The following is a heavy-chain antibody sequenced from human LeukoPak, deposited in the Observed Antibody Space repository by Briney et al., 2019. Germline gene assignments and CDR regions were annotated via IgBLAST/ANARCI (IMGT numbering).Heavy chain of an antibody. CDR3: ARAPDPGSPDY. J-gene: IGHJ4*02. CDR2: ISYDGRNK. CDR1: GFTFSSYA. Sequence: GRSLRLSCAASGFTFSSYAMHWVRQAPGKGLEWVAVISYDGRNKYYADSVKGRFTISRDNSKNTLYLQMNSLRAEDTAVYYCARAPDPGSPDYWGQGTLVTVSS. D-gene: IGHD3-10*01. V-gene: IGHV3-30*04.